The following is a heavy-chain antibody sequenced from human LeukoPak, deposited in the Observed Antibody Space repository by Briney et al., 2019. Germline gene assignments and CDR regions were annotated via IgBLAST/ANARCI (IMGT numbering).Heavy chain of an antibody. D-gene: IGHD6-13*01. CDR1: GYTFTGYY. Sequence: GASVKVSCKASGYTFTGYYMHWVRQAPGQGLEWMGWINPNSGGTNYAQKFQGRVTMTRDTSISTAYMELSRLRSDDAAVYHCARATAAGHYYFDYWGQGTLVTVSS. J-gene: IGHJ4*02. CDR3: ARATAAGHYYFDY. V-gene: IGHV1-2*02. CDR2: INPNSGGT.